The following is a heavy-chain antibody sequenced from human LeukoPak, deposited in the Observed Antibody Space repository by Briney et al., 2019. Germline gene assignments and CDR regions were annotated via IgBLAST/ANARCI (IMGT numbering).Heavy chain of an antibody. CDR1: GGTFSSYA. D-gene: IGHD6-6*01. V-gene: IGHV1-69*04. J-gene: IGHJ4*02. Sequence: SVTVSCKASGGTFSSYAISWVRQAPGQGLEWMGRIIPILGIANYAQKFQGRVTITADKSTSTAYMELSSLRSEDTAVYYCASMYSSSSGVRTDYWGQGTLVSVSS. CDR3: ASMYSSSSGVRTDY. CDR2: IIPILGIA.